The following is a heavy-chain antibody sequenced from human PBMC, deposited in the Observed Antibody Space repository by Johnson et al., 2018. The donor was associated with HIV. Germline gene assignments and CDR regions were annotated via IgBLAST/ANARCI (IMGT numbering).Heavy chain of an antibody. J-gene: IGHJ3*02. V-gene: IGHV3-15*01. CDR2: LKSKVDGATT. D-gene: IGHD4-23*01. Sequence: VQLVESGGSLVKPGGSLRLSCAVAGVSFNNAWMSWLRQVPGKGLEWVGRLKSKVDGATTDYAVPVKGRFTISRDNSKNTLFLQMNSLRPEDTALYSCVKPPREVTVVDAFDIWGQGTMVTVSS. CDR3: VKPPREVTVVDAFDI. CDR1: GVSFNNAW.